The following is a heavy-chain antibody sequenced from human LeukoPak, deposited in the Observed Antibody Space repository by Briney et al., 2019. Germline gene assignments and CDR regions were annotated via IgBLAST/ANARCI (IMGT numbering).Heavy chain of an antibody. CDR1: GFTFSSYA. Sequence: PGGSLRLSCAASGFTFSSYAMSWVRQAPGRGLEWVSAISGSGGSTYYADSVKGRFTISRDNSKNTLYLQMNSLRAEDTAVYYCARDQFEGFGESWVDYWGQGTLVTVSS. V-gene: IGHV3-23*01. D-gene: IGHD3-10*01. CDR2: ISGSGGST. J-gene: IGHJ4*02. CDR3: ARDQFEGFGESWVDY.